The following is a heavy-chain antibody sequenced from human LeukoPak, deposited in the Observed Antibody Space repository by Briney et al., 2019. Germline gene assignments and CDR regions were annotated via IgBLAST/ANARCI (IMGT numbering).Heavy chain of an antibody. CDR3: AREGYSSGHFDY. V-gene: IGHV3-30-3*01. J-gene: IGHJ4*02. CDR2: ISYDGSNK. CDR1: GFTFSSYA. Sequence: PGRSLRLSCAASGFTFSSYAMHWVRQAPGKGLEWVAVISYDGSNKYYADSVKGRFTISRDNSKNTLYLQMNSLRAEDTAVYYCAREGYSSGHFDYWGQGTLVTVSS. D-gene: IGHD6-19*01.